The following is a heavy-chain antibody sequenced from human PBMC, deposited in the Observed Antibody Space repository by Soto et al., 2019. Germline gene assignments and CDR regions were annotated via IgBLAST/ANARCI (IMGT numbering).Heavy chain of an antibody. CDR1: GFTVSSNY. J-gene: IGHJ4*02. CDR3: AKENGYSSSWFEFDY. CDR2: IYSGGST. D-gene: IGHD6-13*01. Sequence: PGGSLRLSCAASGFTVSSNYMSWVRQAPGKGLEWVSVIYSGGSTYYADSVKGRFTISRDNSENTLYLQMNSLRAEDTAVYYCAKENGYSSSWFEFDYWGQGTLVTVSS. V-gene: IGHV3-53*01.